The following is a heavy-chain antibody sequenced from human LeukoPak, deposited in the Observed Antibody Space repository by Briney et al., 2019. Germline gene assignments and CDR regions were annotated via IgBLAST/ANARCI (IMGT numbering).Heavy chain of an antibody. D-gene: IGHD3-10*01. CDR3: AADYLWFLDY. CDR1: GYTLTELS. J-gene: IGHJ4*02. CDR2: FDPEDGET. Sequence: ASVTVSCTVSGYTLTELSMHWVRQAPGKGLERMGGFDPEDGETIYAQKFQGRVTMTEDTSTDTAYMELSSLRSEDTAVYYCAADYLWFLDYWGQGTLVTVSS. V-gene: IGHV1-24*01.